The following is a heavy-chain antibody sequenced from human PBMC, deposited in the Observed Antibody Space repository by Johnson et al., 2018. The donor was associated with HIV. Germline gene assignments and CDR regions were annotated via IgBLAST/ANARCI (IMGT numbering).Heavy chain of an antibody. CDR3: ARDGGYSYGDAFDI. D-gene: IGHD5-18*01. CDR2: ISYDGSNK. V-gene: IGHV3-30-3*01. J-gene: IGHJ3*02. Sequence: QLVESGGGLVQPGGSLRLSCAASGFTFSSYAMHWVRQAPGKGLEWVAVISYDGSNKYYADSVKGRFTISRDNSKNTLYLQMNSLRAEDTAVYYCARDGGYSYGDAFDIWGQGTMVTVSS. CDR1: GFTFSSYA.